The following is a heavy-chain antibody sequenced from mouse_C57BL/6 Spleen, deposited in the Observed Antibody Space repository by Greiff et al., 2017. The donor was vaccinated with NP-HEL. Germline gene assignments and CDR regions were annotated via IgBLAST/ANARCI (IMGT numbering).Heavy chain of an antibody. CDR3: ARGDDYDGYWYFDV. Sequence: VQLKESGPGLVKPSQSLSLTCSVTGYSITSGYYWNWIRQFPGNKLEWMGYISYDGSNNYNPSLKNRISITRDTSKNQFFLKLNSVTTEDTATYYCARGDDYDGYWYFDVWGTGTTVTVSS. CDR1: GYSITSGYY. V-gene: IGHV3-6*01. J-gene: IGHJ1*03. D-gene: IGHD2-4*01. CDR2: ISYDGSN.